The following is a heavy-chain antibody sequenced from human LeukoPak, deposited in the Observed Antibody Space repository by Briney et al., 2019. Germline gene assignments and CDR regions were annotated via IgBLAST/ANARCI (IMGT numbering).Heavy chain of an antibody. Sequence: GGSLSLSCAASGFTFSSYGMHWVRQAPGKGLQWVAVIWYDGSNKYYADSVKGRFTISRDNSKNTLYLQMNSLRAEDTAVYYCAITSSGWYYFDYWGQGTLVTVSS. CDR2: IWYDGSNK. J-gene: IGHJ4*02. D-gene: IGHD6-19*01. V-gene: IGHV3-33*01. CDR1: GFTFSSYG. CDR3: AITSSGWYYFDY.